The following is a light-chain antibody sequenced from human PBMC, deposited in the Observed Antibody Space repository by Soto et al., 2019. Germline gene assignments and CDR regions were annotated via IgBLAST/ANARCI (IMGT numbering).Light chain of an antibody. J-gene: IGKJ1*01. CDR3: QQSYNTPRA. Sequence: DIQMTQSPSSLSASVGDRISITCRASQSISSYLNWYQQKPGKAPQLLIYGASNLQSGVPSRFSGSGSGTDFTLTISSLQPEDFATYYCQQSYNTPRAFGQGTKVEIK. CDR1: QSISSY. V-gene: IGKV1-39*01. CDR2: GAS.